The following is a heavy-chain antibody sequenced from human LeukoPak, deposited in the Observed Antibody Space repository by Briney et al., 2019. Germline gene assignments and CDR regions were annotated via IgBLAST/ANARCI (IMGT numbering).Heavy chain of an antibody. CDR1: EFSVGSNY. V-gene: IGHV3-53*01. D-gene: IGHD3-9*01. CDR3: ARDYNYDILTGYSRFDY. Sequence: GGSLRLSCAASEFSVGSNYMTWVRQAPGKGLEWVSLIYSGGSTYYADSVKGRFTISRDNAKNSLYLQMDSLRAEDTAVYYCARDYNYDILTGYSRFDYWGQGTLVTVSS. CDR2: IYSGGST. J-gene: IGHJ4*02.